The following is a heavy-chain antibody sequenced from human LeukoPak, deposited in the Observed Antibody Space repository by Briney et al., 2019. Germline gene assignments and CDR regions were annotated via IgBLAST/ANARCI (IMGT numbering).Heavy chain of an antibody. CDR3: AKDRPSRYWDDILTGSINDAFDI. D-gene: IGHD3-9*01. Sequence: QPGGSLRLSCAASGFTFSSYGMHWVRQAPGKGLEWVAFIRYDGSNKYYADSVKGRFTISRDNSKSTLYLQMNSLRAEDTAVYYCAKDRPSRYWDDILTGSINDAFDIWGQGTMVTVSS. CDR1: GFTFSSYG. CDR2: IRYDGSNK. V-gene: IGHV3-30*02. J-gene: IGHJ3*02.